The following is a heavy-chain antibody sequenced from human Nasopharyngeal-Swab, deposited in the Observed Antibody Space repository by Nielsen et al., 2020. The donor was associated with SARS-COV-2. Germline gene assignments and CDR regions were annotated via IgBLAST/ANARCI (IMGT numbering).Heavy chain of an antibody. CDR1: GFTFSTYS. Sequence: GESLKISCVASGFTFSTYSMNWVRQAPGKGLEWVSHITGNSRTTFYANSVKGRFSISRDNAKNSLYLQMNSLRDEDTAVYYCARFYGDDYYGMDVWGQGTTVTVSS. D-gene: IGHD4-17*01. J-gene: IGHJ6*02. V-gene: IGHV3-48*02. CDR2: ITGNSRTT. CDR3: ARFYGDDYYGMDV.